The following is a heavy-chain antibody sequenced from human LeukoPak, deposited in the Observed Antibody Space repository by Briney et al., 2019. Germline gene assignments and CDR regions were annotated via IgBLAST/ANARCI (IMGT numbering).Heavy chain of an antibody. CDR1: GLTVSYNY. D-gene: IGHD3-10*01. V-gene: IGHV3-53*01. CDR2: IYSGGST. J-gene: IGHJ4*02. CDR3: AGSHIRGALSY. Sequence: GGSLRLSCPASGLTVSYNYMSWVRQAPGKGLEWVSVIYSGGSTYYADSVKGRFTISRDNSKNTLYLQLSSLRAEDTAVYYCAGSHIRGALSYWGQGTLVTVSS.